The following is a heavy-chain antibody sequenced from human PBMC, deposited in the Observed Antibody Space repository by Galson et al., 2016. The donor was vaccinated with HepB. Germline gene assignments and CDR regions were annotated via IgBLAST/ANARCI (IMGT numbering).Heavy chain of an antibody. J-gene: IGHJ4*02. D-gene: IGHD6-25*01. Sequence: SLRLSCAASGFTFSDYWMHWVRQAPGKGLMWVSRIKGDGSVTDYADSVKGRFTISRDNSRNTLFLQMSSLRVEDTAVYYCARDSGYNEHGGFDNWGQGTLVTVSS. CDR2: IKGDGSVT. CDR3: ARDSGYNEHGGFDN. V-gene: IGHV3-74*01. CDR1: GFTFSDYW.